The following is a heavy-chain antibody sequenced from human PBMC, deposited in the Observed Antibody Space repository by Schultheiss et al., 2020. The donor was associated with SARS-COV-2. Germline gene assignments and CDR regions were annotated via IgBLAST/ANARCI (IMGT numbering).Heavy chain of an antibody. CDR2: ISYDGSNK. V-gene: IGHV3-33*05. CDR3: ARVGIAVAGTDYYYGMDV. Sequence: GESLKIPCSASGFTFTTYGMHRVRQAPDKGLEWVAVISYDGSNKYYADSVKGRFTISRDNSKNTLYLQMNSLRAEDTAVYYCARVGIAVAGTDYYYGMDVWGQGTTVTVSS. CDR1: GFTFTTYG. D-gene: IGHD6-19*01. J-gene: IGHJ6*02.